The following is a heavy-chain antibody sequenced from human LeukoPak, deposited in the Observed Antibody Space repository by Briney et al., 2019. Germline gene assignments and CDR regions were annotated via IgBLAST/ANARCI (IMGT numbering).Heavy chain of an antibody. V-gene: IGHV1-2*02. Sequence: ASVKVSCKASGYTFTGYYMHWVRQAPGEGREWMGWFNPNSGGTNYAQRFQGRVTMTRDTSISTAYMEVSRLRLDDTAVYYCAREDAKSSDYWGQGTLVTVSS. CDR3: AREDAKSSDY. CDR2: FNPNSGGT. J-gene: IGHJ4*01. CDR1: GYTFTGYY.